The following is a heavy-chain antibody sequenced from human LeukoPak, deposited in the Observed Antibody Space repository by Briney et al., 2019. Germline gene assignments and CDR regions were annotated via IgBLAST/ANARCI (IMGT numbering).Heavy chain of an antibody. J-gene: IGHJ3*02. D-gene: IGHD3-16*01. Sequence: PGGSLRLSCAASGFTFSDYYMSWIRQAPGKGLEWVSSISSSSSYIYYADSVKGRFTISRDNAKNSLYLQMNSLRAEDTAVYYCARDRLRGSAFDIWGQGTMVTVSS. CDR1: GFTFSDYY. V-gene: IGHV3-11*06. CDR2: ISSSSSYI. CDR3: ARDRLRGSAFDI.